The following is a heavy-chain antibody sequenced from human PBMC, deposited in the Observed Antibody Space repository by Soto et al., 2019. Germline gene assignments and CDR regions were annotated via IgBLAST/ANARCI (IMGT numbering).Heavy chain of an antibody. Sequence: GSLRLSCAASGYTFNIYGMHWVRQAPDKGLEWVALISYDGSNQYYADSVKGRFTISRDNSKNTLFLQMNSLRADDTAVYYCAKDQASGQGSFDSWGQGTLVTVSS. CDR2: ISYDGSNQ. CDR1: GYTFNIYG. V-gene: IGHV3-30*18. J-gene: IGHJ4*02. CDR3: AKDQASGQGSFDS.